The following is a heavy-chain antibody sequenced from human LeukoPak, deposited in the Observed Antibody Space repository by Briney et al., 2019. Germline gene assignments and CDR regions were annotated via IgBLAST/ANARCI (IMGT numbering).Heavy chain of an antibody. V-gene: IGHV3-30*18. CDR2: ISYDGSNK. CDR3: AKDPYEGPQGY. Sequence: GGSLRLSCAASGFTFSSYGMDWVRQAPGKGLEWVALISYDGSNKYYADSVKGRFTISRDNSKNTMYLQMNSLRAEDTAVYYCAKDPYEGPQGYWGQGTLVTVSS. J-gene: IGHJ4*02. CDR1: GFTFSSYG. D-gene: IGHD5-12*01.